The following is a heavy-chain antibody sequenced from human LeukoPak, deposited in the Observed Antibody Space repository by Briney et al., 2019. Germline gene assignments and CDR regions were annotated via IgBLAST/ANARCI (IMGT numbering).Heavy chain of an antibody. CDR3: AKDWWYRPAAGSLDV. Sequence: PGGSLRLSCAASGFTFSSYAMSWVRQAPGKGLEWVSAISGSGGSTYYADSVKGRFTISRDNSKNTLYLQMNSLRAEDTAVYYCAKDWWYRPAAGSLDVWGQGTTVTVSS. J-gene: IGHJ6*02. CDR2: ISGSGGST. D-gene: IGHD2-2*01. CDR1: GFTFSSYA. V-gene: IGHV3-23*01.